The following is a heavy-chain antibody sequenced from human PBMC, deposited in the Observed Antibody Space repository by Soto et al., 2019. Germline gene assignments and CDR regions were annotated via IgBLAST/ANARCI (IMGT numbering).Heavy chain of an antibody. D-gene: IGHD5-12*01. Sequence: GGSLRLSCAASGFTFSSYDMHWVRQATGKGLEWVSAIGTAGDTYYPGSVKGRFTISRENAKNSLYLQMNSLRAEDTAVYYCARGRSYSGYDFYYFDSWGQGTLVTVSS. CDR3: ARGRSYSGYDFYYFDS. CDR1: GFTFSSYD. V-gene: IGHV3-13*01. J-gene: IGHJ4*02. CDR2: IGTAGDT.